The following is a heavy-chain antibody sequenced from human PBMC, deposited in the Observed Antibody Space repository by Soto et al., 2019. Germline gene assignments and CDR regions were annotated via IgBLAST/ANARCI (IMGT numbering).Heavy chain of an antibody. Sequence: QLQLVQSGAEVKKPGSSVKVSCKASGGDFNSYTLSWVRQAPGQGPEWMGTIIPILDVSKNAQKFQGRVKXTADKSTATVYMELRSLKSEDTAIYYCAQMWFGELWHGMDVWGQGTTVTVSS. CDR1: GGDFNSYT. D-gene: IGHD3-10*01. CDR3: AQMWFGELWHGMDV. J-gene: IGHJ6*02. CDR2: IIPILDVS. V-gene: IGHV1-69*02.